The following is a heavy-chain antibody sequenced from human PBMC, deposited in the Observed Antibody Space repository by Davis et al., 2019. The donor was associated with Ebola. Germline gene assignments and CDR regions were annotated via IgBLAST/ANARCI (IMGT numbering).Heavy chain of an antibody. Sequence: PSETLSLTCAVYGGSFNGYYWSWIRQPPGKGLEWIGEINHSGSTNYNPSLKSRVTISVDTSKNQFSLKLSSVTAADTAVYYCASTIFGVVIDWGQGTLVTVSS. CDR2: INHSGST. J-gene: IGHJ4*02. CDR1: GGSFNGYY. CDR3: ASTIFGVVID. V-gene: IGHV4-34*01. D-gene: IGHD3-3*01.